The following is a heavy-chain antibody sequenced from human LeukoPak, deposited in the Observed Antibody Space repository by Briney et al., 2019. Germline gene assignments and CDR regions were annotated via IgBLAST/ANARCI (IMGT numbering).Heavy chain of an antibody. V-gene: IGHV4-59*01. J-gene: IGHJ6*03. D-gene: IGHD6-13*01. CDR3: ARRAAAGTSSGWKYYYYMDV. Sequence: SETLSLTCTVSGGSISSYYWSWIRQPPGKGLEWIGYIYYSGSTNYNPSLKSRVTISVDTSKNQFSLKLSSVTAADTAVYYCARRAAAGTSSGWKYYYYMDVWGKGTTATVSS. CDR2: IYYSGST. CDR1: GGSISSYY.